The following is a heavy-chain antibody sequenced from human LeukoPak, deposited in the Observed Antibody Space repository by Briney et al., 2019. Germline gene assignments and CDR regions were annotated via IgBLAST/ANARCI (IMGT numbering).Heavy chain of an antibody. CDR3: AKDRLRYCTGGNCYSPVDY. J-gene: IGHJ4*01. CDR1: GFTFSSYG. CDR2: ISGSGAGST. V-gene: IGHV3-23*01. D-gene: IGHD2-15*01. Sequence: GGSLRLSCAASGFTFSSYGMSWVRQAPGKGLEWVSAISGSGAGSTYYADSVKGRFTISRDNSKNSLYLQMTSLRAEDTAVYYCAKDRLRYCTGGNCYSPVDYWGQGTLVTVSS.